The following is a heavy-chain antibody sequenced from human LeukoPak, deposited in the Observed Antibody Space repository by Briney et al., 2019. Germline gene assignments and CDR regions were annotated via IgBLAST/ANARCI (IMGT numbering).Heavy chain of an antibody. Sequence: SETLSLTCTVSGGSISSGGYYWSWSRQHPGKGLEWIGYIYYSGSTYYNPSLKSRVTISVDTSKNQFSLKLSSVTAADTAVYYCARDHGSGYYSLVSGYFDYWGQGTLVTVSS. J-gene: IGHJ4*02. CDR1: GGSISSGGYY. CDR3: ARDHGSGYYSLVSGYFDY. D-gene: IGHD3-22*01. V-gene: IGHV4-31*03. CDR2: IYYSGST.